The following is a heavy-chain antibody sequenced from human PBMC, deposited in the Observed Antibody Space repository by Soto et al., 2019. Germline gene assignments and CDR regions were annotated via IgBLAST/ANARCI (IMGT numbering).Heavy chain of an antibody. CDR3: ARDSWLGRYYFDY. V-gene: IGHV3-33*01. CDR2: IWYDGSNK. D-gene: IGHD6-19*01. J-gene: IGHJ4*02. Sequence: QVQLVESGGGVVQPGRSLRLSCAASGFTFSSYGMHWVRQAPGKGLEWVAVIWYDGSNKYYADSVKGRFTISRDNSKKTLYLQMNSLRAEDTAVYYCARDSWLGRYYFDYWGQGTLVTVSS. CDR1: GFTFSSYG.